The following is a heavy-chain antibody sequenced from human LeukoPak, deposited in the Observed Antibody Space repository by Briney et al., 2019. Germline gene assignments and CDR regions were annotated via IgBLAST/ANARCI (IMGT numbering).Heavy chain of an antibody. CDR1: GFTFGTQV. Sequence: GGSLRLPCAASGFTFGTQVMSWVRQAPGKGLEWVSSITGNGYRTYDADSVKGRFTISRDNSKNTLYLHMNSLRGEDTAVYYCANIAVLVVGVKAYDDWGQGTAVTVSS. V-gene: IGHV3-23*01. D-gene: IGHD3-22*01. J-gene: IGHJ3*01. CDR3: ANIAVLVVGVKAYDD. CDR2: ITGNGYRT.